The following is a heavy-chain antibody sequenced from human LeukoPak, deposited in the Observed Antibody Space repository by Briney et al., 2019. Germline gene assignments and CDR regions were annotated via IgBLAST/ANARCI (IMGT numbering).Heavy chain of an antibody. D-gene: IGHD6-13*01. V-gene: IGHV5-51*01. J-gene: IGHJ6*02. CDR2: IYPGDSDT. CDR3: ARSIGIAASRYYYYGMDV. Sequence: GESLQISCKGSGYSFTSYWIGWVRQMPGKGLEWMGIIYPGDSDTRYSPSFQGQVTISADKSISTAYLQWSSLRASDTAMYYCARSIGIAASRYYYYGMDVWGQGTTVTVSS. CDR1: GYSFTSYW.